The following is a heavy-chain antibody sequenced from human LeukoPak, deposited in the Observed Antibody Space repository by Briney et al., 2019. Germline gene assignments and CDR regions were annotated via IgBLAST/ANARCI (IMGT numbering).Heavy chain of an antibody. Sequence: GGSLGLSCAASGFTFRDYTMNWVRQAPGKGLEWVSAISKSGTYIKYADSVKGRFTVSRDNAKNSLFLQMNSLRVEDTAVYFCATTAHPLSSGWYLGLFDYWGQGTLVTVSS. CDR1: GFTFRDYT. V-gene: IGHV3-21*01. CDR2: ISKSGTYI. D-gene: IGHD6-19*01. CDR3: ATTAHPLSSGWYLGLFDY. J-gene: IGHJ4*02.